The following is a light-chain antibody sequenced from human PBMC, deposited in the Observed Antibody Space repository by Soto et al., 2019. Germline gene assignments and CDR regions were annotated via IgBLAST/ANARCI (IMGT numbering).Light chain of an antibody. J-gene: IGKJ1*01. CDR1: QSISSW. CDR2: DAS. CDR3: QQYNTYSWT. V-gene: IGKV1-5*01. Sequence: DIQMTQSPSTLSASVGDRVTITCRASQSISSWLAWYQQRPGKAPKVLIYDASTLESGVPSRFSGSGSGTEFTLTISSLQPDDFANYFCQQYNTYSWTFGQGTKVEIK.